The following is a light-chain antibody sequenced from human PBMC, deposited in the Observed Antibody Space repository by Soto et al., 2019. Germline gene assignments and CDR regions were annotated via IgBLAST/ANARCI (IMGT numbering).Light chain of an antibody. Sequence: IVMTQSPDTLSVSPGERATLSCRTSQTVNSNLAWYQHKPGQSPRLLIYGASSRATTTPGRFSGSGSGTDFTLTISSLQPEDVATYYCQKYNSAPRTFGQGTKVDIK. CDR2: GAS. CDR3: QKYNSAPRT. CDR1: QTVNSN. J-gene: IGKJ1*01. V-gene: IGKV3D-15*01.